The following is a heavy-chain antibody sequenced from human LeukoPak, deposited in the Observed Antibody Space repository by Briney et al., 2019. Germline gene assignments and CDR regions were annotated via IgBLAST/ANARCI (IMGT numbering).Heavy chain of an antibody. CDR3: AKGGGLDAFDI. CDR2: IKDDGNEK. CDR1: GFTFSSDW. V-gene: IGHV3-7*05. J-gene: IGHJ3*02. Sequence: SGGSLRLSCAASGFTFSSDWMGWVRQTPGKGLEWVANIKDDGNEKYYMDSVRGRFTISRDNAKNTLYLQMNGLRAEDTAVYYCAKGGGLDAFDIWGQGTTVTVSS. D-gene: IGHD2-15*01.